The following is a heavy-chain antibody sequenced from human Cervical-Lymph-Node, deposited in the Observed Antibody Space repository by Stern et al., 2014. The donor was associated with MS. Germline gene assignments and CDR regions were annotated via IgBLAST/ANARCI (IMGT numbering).Heavy chain of an antibody. CDR3: ARDTCRGGGCYSRY. Sequence: VQLVESGGGVVQPGRSLRLSCAASGFIFSSYAMHWVRQAPGKGLDWVAFLSNEGSKQFYADSVKGRFTISRDNTNNTPYLPMHSLSPEDTAVYYCARDTCRGGGCYSRYWGQGTLIPVSS. D-gene: IGHD2-15*01. CDR1: GFIFSSYA. CDR2: LSNEGSKQ. J-gene: IGHJ4*02. V-gene: IGHV3-30-3*01.